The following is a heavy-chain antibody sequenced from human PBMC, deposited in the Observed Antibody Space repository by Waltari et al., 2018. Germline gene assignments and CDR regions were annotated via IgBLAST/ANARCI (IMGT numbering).Heavy chain of an antibody. D-gene: IGHD4-4*01. CDR1: GFSISTYW. CDR3: VREVGYTNSAT. Sequence: EVQLVESGGGLVQSGGSLRLSCVGSGFSISTYWMHWVRQAPGKGLEWVSRINSVATTTDYADSVRGRFTISRDIAGNSIYLQMSGLRSEDTAIYYCVREVGYTNSATWGQGTLVNVSP. J-gene: IGHJ4*02. V-gene: IGHV3-74*01. CDR2: INSVATTT.